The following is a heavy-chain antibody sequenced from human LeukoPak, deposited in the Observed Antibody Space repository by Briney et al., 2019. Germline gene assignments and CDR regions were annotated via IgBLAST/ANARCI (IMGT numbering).Heavy chain of an antibody. Sequence: SETLSLTCAVYGGSFSGYYWNWIRQPPGKGLEWIGEINHSGSTNYNPSLKSRVTISLDTSRNHFSLNLSSVTAADTAVYYCARQRLGGSGYYYVGDYFDYWGQGTLVTVSS. V-gene: IGHV4-34*01. CDR2: INHSGST. CDR1: GGSFSGYY. CDR3: ARQRLGGSGYYYVGDYFDY. D-gene: IGHD3-22*01. J-gene: IGHJ4*02.